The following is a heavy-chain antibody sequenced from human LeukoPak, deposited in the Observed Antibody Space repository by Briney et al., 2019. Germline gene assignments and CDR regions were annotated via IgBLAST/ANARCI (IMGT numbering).Heavy chain of an antibody. D-gene: IGHD6-19*01. CDR1: GGSFSGYY. Sequence: SETLSLTCAVYGGSFSGYYWSSIRQPPGKGLEWIGEINHSGSTNYNPSLKSRVTISVDTSKNQFSLKLSSVTAADTAVYYCARGFPVAPSYWGQGTLVTVSS. J-gene: IGHJ4*02. CDR2: INHSGST. V-gene: IGHV4-34*01. CDR3: ARGFPVAPSY.